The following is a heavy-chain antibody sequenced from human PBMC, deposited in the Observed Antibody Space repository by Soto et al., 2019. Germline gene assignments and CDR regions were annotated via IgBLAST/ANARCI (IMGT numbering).Heavy chain of an antibody. V-gene: IGHV4-30-4*01. Sequence: SETLSLTCTVSGGSISSGDYYWSWIRQPPGKGLEWIGYIYYSGSTYYNPSLKSRVTISVDTSKNQFSLQLNSVTAADTAVYYCASLDYGRGDYWGQGTLVTVSS. CDR1: GGSISSGDYY. D-gene: IGHD4-17*01. CDR3: ASLDYGRGDY. CDR2: IYYSGST. J-gene: IGHJ4*02.